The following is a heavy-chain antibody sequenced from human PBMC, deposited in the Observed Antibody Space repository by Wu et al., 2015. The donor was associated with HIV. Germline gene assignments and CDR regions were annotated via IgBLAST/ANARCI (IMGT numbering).Heavy chain of an antibody. CDR3: ASPRSPGFSSAWPTYFDY. D-gene: IGHD6-19*01. Sequence: QVQLVQSGAEVREPGASVKVSCKASGYIFTRYDINWVRQAPGQGLEWMGWMNPNSGNTGSIQNFQGRVTMTRNTSISTAYMELSSLRSEDTAIYYCASPRSPGFSSAWPTYFDYWGQGTLVTVS. J-gene: IGHJ4*02. V-gene: IGHV1-8*01. CDR1: GYIFTRYD. CDR2: MNPNSGNT.